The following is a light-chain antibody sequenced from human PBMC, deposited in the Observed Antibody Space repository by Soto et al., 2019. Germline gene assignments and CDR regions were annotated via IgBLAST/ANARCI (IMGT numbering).Light chain of an antibody. J-gene: IGKJ1*01. CDR2: KAS. CDR1: QTISSW. Sequence: DIQMTQSPSTLSGSVGDRVTITCRASQTISSWLAWYQQKPGKAPKLLIYKASTLKSGVPSRFSGSGSGTELTLTISSLQPDDCETYDCQHYNSYSEAFGQGTKVDIK. V-gene: IGKV1-5*03. CDR3: QHYNSYSEA.